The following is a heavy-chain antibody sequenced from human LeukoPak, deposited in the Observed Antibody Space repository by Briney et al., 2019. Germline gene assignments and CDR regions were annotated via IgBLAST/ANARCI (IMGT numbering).Heavy chain of an antibody. V-gene: IGHV1-69*13. CDR3: ASEYYYGSGSPKELYYYGMDV. CDR1: GGTFSSYA. CDR2: IIPIFGTA. Sequence: ASVKVSCKASGGTFSSYAISWVRQAPGQGLEWMGGIIPIFGTANYAQKFQSRVTITADESTSTAYMELSSLRSEDTAVYYCASEYYYGSGSPKELYYYGMDVWGQGTTVTVSS. D-gene: IGHD3-10*01. J-gene: IGHJ6*02.